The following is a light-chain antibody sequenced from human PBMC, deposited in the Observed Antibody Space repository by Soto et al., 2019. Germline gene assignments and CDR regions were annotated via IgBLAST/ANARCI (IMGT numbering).Light chain of an antibody. CDR3: SSYTNFNSQ. V-gene: IGLV2-14*03. CDR1: SSDVGAYNY. Sequence: QSALTQPDSVSGSPGQSITISCTGTSSDVGAYNYVSWYQQHPGKAPKLMIYDVFNRPSGVSDRFSGSKSDNTASLTISGLQAEEEADYFCSSYTNFNSQFGGGTKLTVL. CDR2: DVF. J-gene: IGLJ3*02.